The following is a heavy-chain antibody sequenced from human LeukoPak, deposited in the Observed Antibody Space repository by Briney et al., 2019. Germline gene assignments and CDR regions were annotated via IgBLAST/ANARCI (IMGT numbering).Heavy chain of an antibody. CDR1: GFTFSSYW. V-gene: IGHV3-7*01. CDR3: ARDRLSYYYYYMDV. J-gene: IGHJ6*03. Sequence: GGSLRLSCAASGFTFSSYWMSSVRQAPGKGLEWVANIKQDGSEKYYVDSVKGRFTISRDNAKNSLYLQMNSLRAEDTAVYYCARDRLSYYYYYMDVWGKGTTVTVSS. CDR2: IKQDGSEK.